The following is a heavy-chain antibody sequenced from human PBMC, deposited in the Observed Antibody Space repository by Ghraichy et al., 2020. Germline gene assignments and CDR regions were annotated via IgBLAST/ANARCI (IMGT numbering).Heavy chain of an antibody. CDR2: IYYSGST. D-gene: IGHD3-3*01. CDR3: AISGYYTEYYFDY. CDR1: GGSISSYY. J-gene: IGHJ4*02. V-gene: IGHV4-59*01. Sequence: SETLSLTCTVSGGSISSYYWSWIRQPPGKGLEWIGYIYYSGSTNYNPSLKSRVTISVDTSKNQFSLKLSSVTAADTAVYYCAISGYYTEYYFDYWGQGTLVTVSS.